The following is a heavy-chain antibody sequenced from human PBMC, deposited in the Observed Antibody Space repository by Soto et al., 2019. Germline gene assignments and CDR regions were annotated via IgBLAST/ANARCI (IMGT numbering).Heavy chain of an antibody. V-gene: IGHV3-7*03. CDR1: GFTFSRFW. CDR2: IQQDGSEK. J-gene: IGHJ4*02. Sequence: GGSLRLSCAVSGFTFSRFWMGWVRQAPGRGLEWVANIQQDGSEKYYVDSVKGRFTMSKDNVKNPLYLQMNSLGAEDTAVYYCARVRYGGYSYYFDYWGQGALVTVS. CDR3: ARVRYGGYSYYFDY. D-gene: IGHD4-17*01.